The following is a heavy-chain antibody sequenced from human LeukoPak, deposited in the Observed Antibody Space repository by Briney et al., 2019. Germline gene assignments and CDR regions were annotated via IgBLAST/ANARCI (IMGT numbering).Heavy chain of an antibody. V-gene: IGHV4-61*08. CDR3: ARAIAVRGVKYYYYYMDV. J-gene: IGHJ6*03. CDR1: GASVSGSAYY. Sequence: SETLSLTCTVSGASVSGSAYYWGWIRQPPGKGLEWIGYIYYSGSTNYNPSLKSRVTISVDTSKNQFSLKLSSVTAADTAVYYCARAIAVRGVKYYYYYMDVWGKGTTVTVSS. CDR2: IYYSGST. D-gene: IGHD3-10*01.